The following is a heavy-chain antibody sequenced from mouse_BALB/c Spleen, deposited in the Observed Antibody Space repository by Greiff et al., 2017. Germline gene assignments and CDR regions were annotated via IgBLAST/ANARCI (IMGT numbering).Heavy chain of an antibody. J-gene: IGHJ3*01. CDR3: ARMRGTGFAY. CDR1: GFTFSSYA. CDR2: ISSGGSYT. V-gene: IGHV5-9-3*01. Sequence: EVHLVESGGGLVKPGGSLKLSCAAFGFTFSSYAMSWVRQTPEKRLEWVATISSGGSYTYYPDSVKGRFTISRDNAKNTLYLQMSSLRSEDTAMYYCARMRGTGFAYWGQGTLVTVSA. D-gene: IGHD3-3*01.